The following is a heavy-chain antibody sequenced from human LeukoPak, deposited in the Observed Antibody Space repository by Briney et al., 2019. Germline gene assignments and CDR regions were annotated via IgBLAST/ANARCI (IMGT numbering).Heavy chain of an antibody. D-gene: IGHD2-21*01. CDR1: GFAFYNYD. CDR3: ARDNVAQMYYFDY. Sequence: PGGSLRLSCAASGFAFYNYDMHWVRQTGKDLEWVSVIAANGDSYYAGSVKGRFTISRDNGNNALYLQMNSLRDGDTAVYYCARDNVAQMYYFDYWGQGTLVTVSS. J-gene: IGHJ4*02. V-gene: IGHV3-13*01. CDR2: IAANGDS.